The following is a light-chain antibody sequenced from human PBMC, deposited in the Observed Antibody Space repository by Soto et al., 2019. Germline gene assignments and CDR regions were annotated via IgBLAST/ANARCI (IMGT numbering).Light chain of an antibody. J-gene: IGKJ4*01. V-gene: IGKV1-27*01. CDR2: AAS. Sequence: DIPMTQSPSSLSASVGGRVTITCRASQDISNYLAWYQQKPGKVPKLLIYAASTLHSGVPSRFSGSGSGTDFTHTISSLKAEDVATYYCQKYNSAPLTFGGGTKVEIK. CDR3: QKYNSAPLT. CDR1: QDISNY.